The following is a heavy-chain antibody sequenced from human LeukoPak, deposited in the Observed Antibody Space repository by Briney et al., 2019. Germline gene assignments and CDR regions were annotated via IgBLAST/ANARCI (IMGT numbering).Heavy chain of an antibody. D-gene: IGHD4-17*01. V-gene: IGHV3-33*01. J-gene: IGHJ4*02. CDR1: GFTFSSYG. CDR3: ARARDGDYLDY. CDR2: IWYDGSNK. Sequence: PGRSLRLSCAASGFTFSSYGMHWVRQAPGKGLERVAVIWYDGSNKYYADSVKGRFTISRDNSKNTLYLQMNSLRAEDTAVYYCARARDGDYLDYWGQGTLVTVSS.